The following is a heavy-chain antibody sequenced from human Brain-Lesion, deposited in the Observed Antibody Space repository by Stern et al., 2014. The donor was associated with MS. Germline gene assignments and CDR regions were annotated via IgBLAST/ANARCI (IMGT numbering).Heavy chain of an antibody. J-gene: IGHJ5*01. CDR2: VNNDGRRT. CDR1: GFTFSNYW. CDR3: ARGERWFDS. V-gene: IGHV3-74*01. Sequence: EAQLVESGGGLVQPGGSLRLTCAASGFTFSNYWMHWVRQAPRKGLVWVSRVNNDGRRTSYADSVKGRFTMSRDNAKNTLYLQMNSLRVEDTAIYYCARGERWFDSWGQGTLVTVSS.